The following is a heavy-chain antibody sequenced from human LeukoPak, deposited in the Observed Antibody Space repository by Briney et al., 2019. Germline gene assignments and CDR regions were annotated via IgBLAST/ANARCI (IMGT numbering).Heavy chain of an antibody. V-gene: IGHV4-4*07. Sequence: PSETLSLTCTVSGGSISSYYWSWIRQPAGKGLEWIGRIYTSGSTNYNPSLKSRVTMSVDTSKNQFSLRLSSVTAADTAVYYCARDYGSSWTYYYYYYYMDVWGKGTTVTVSS. CDR3: ARDYGSSWTYYYYYYYMDV. CDR2: IYTSGST. CDR1: GGSISSYY. D-gene: IGHD6-13*01. J-gene: IGHJ6*03.